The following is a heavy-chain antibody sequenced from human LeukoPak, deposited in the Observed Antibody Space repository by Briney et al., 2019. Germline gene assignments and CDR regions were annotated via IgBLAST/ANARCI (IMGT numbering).Heavy chain of an antibody. Sequence: PGGSLRLSCSASGFTFSSYALHWVRQAPGKGLEYVSAISSNGGSTYYADSVKGRFTISRDNSKNTLYLQMSSQRAEDTAVYYCVKDRCSSTSCSIPWFDPWGQGTLVTVSS. CDR2: ISSNGGST. V-gene: IGHV3-64D*06. J-gene: IGHJ5*02. CDR1: GFTFSSYA. D-gene: IGHD2-2*01. CDR3: VKDRCSSTSCSIPWFDP.